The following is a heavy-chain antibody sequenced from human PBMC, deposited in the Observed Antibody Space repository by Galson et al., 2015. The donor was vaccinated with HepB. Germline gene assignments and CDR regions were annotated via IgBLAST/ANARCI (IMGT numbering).Heavy chain of an antibody. Sequence: SETLSLTCAVSGGSISSSNWWSWVRQPPGKGLEWIGEIYHSGSTNYNPSLKSRVTISVDKSKNQFSLKLSSVTAADTAVYYCAREVFAGSSSWRYYYDSSGYSIGANWFDPWGQGTLVTVSS. CDR2: IYHSGST. D-gene: IGHD3-22*01. V-gene: IGHV4-4*02. J-gene: IGHJ5*02. CDR3: AREVFAGSSSWRYYYDSSGYSIGANWFDP. CDR1: GGSISSSNW.